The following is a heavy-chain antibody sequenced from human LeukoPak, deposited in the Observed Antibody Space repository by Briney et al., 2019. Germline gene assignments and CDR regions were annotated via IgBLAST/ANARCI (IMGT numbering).Heavy chain of an antibody. CDR2: ISAYNGNT. D-gene: IGHD3-22*01. J-gene: IGHJ3*02. CDR3: ARNWIYYDSSGTKAGDAFDI. CDR1: GYTFTSYG. V-gene: IGHV1-18*01. Sequence: ASVKVSRKASGYTFTSYGISWVRQAPGQGLEWMGWISAYNGNTNYAQKLQGRVTMTTDTSTSTAYMELRSLRSDDTAVYYCARNWIYYDSSGTKAGDAFDIWGQGTMVTVSS.